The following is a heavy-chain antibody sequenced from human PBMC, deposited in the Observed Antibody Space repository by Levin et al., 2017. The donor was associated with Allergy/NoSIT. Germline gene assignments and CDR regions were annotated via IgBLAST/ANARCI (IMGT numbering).Heavy chain of an antibody. V-gene: IGHV3-23*01. J-gene: IGHJ4*02. Sequence: GGSLRLSCAASRFTFSSYAMSWVRQAPGKGLEWVSAISGSGGSTYYADSVKGRFTISRDNSKNTLYLQMNSLRVEDTAVYYCAKGPRRESWLIIYYFDYWGQGTLVTVSS. CDR1: RFTFSSYA. D-gene: IGHD6-19*01. CDR3: AKGPRRESWLIIYYFDY. CDR2: ISGSGGST.